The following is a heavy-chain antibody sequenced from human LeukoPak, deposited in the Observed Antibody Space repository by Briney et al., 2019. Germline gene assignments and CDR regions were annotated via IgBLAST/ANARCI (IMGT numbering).Heavy chain of an antibody. V-gene: IGHV3-33*08. D-gene: IGHD3-22*01. Sequence: GGSLRLSCAASGFSFNSHAMHWVRQAPGKGLEWLAVIWYGGSNKYYADSVKGRFTISRDNSKNTLYLQMNSLRAEDTAVYYCARGFYYYDSSGYVSYLRFDDYWGQGTLVTVSS. CDR3: ARGFYYYDSSGYVSYLRFDDY. J-gene: IGHJ4*02. CDR2: IWYGGSNK. CDR1: GFSFNSHA.